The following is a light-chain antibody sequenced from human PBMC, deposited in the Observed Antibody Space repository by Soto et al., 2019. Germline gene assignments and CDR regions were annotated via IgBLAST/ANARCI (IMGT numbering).Light chain of an antibody. J-gene: IGLJ3*02. CDR1: SHDIGAYNY. Sequence: QSVLTQPRSVSGSPGQSVTISCTGSSHDIGAYNYVSWYQHHPGKAPNLIIYDVTKRPSGVPDRFSGSKSGSTASLTISGFQAEFEADYYRCSYAASSWVFGGGTQLNVL. CDR2: DVT. V-gene: IGLV2-11*01. CDR3: CSYAASSWV.